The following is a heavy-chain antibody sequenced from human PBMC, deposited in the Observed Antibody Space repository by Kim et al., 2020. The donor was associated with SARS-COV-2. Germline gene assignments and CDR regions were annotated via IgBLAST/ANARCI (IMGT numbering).Heavy chain of an antibody. V-gene: IGHV3-30*04. CDR3: ARDPGPPLGYCSGGSCSDDAFDI. J-gene: IGHJ3*02. D-gene: IGHD2-15*01. CDR2: ISYDGSNK. CDR1: GFTFSSYA. Sequence: GGSLRLSCAASGFTFSSYAMHWVRQAPGKGLEWVAVISYDGSNKYYADSVKGRFTISRDNSKNTLYLQMNSLRAEDTAVYYCARDPGPPLGYCSGGSCSDDAFDIWGQGTMVTVSS.